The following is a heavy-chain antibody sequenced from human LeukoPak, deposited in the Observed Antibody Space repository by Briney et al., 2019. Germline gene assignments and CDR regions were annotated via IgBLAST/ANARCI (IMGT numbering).Heavy chain of an antibody. Sequence: RASETLSLTCAVYGGSFSGYYWSWIRQPPGKGLEWIGEINHSGSTNYNPSLKGRVTISVDTSKNQFSLKLRSVTAADTAVYFCARLTGGDPWPQRGWFDLWGQGTLVTVSS. CDR3: ARLTGGDPWPQRGWFDL. CDR1: GGSFSGYY. V-gene: IGHV4-34*01. J-gene: IGHJ5*02. CDR2: INHSGST. D-gene: IGHD2-21*02.